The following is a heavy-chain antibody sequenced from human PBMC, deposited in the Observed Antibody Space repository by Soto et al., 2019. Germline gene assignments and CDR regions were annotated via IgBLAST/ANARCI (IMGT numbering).Heavy chain of an antibody. D-gene: IGHD4-4*01. J-gene: IGHJ5*02. CDR1: GYTFTSYG. Sequence: ASVKVSCKASGYTFTSYGISWVRQAPGQGLEWMGWISAYNGNTNYAQKLQGRVTMTTDTSTSTAYMELRSLRSDDTAVYYCARVPKLHDYSTYRFDPWGQGTLVTVSS. V-gene: IGHV1-18*01. CDR2: ISAYNGNT. CDR3: ARVPKLHDYSTYRFDP.